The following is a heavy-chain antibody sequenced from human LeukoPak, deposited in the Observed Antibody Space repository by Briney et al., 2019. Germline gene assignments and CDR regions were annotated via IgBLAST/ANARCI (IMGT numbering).Heavy chain of an antibody. D-gene: IGHD2-2*01. CDR1: GYTFTSYD. Sequence: ASVKVSCKASGYTFTSYDINWVRQATGQGLEWMGWMNPNSGNTGYAQKFQGRVTITRNTSISTAYMELSSLRSEDTAVYYCARGGIVVVPAAIRFDPRGQGTLVTVSS. CDR3: ARGGIVVVPAAIRFDP. J-gene: IGHJ5*02. CDR2: MNPNSGNT. V-gene: IGHV1-8*03.